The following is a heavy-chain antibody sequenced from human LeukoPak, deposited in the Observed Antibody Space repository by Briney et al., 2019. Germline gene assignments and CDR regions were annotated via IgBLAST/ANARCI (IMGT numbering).Heavy chain of an antibody. J-gene: IGHJ4*02. CDR2: ISAYNGDT. D-gene: IGHD5-12*01. V-gene: IGHV1-18*01. CDR3: ARDPTNTSGYYAYFDY. Sequence: ASVKVSCKASGYTFRNHGITWVRQAPGQGIEWMGWISAYNGDTHYARNLQGRVTMTTDTSTSTAYMELRNLRSDDTAVYFCARDPTNTSGYYAYFDYWGQGTLVTVSS. CDR1: GYTFRNHG.